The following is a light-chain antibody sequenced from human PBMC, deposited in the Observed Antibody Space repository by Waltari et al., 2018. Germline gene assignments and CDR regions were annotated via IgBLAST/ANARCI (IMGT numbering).Light chain of an antibody. J-gene: IGKJ1*01. V-gene: IGKV3-20*01. CDR3: QQYGRT. CDR1: QSVSSSY. Sequence: EIVLTQSPGTLSLSPGERATLSCRASQSVSSSYLAWYQQKPGQAPRLLVYGASSRAAGTPDRCSGSESGTDFTLTISSLEPEDAAVYYCQQYGRTFGQGTKVEIK. CDR2: GAS.